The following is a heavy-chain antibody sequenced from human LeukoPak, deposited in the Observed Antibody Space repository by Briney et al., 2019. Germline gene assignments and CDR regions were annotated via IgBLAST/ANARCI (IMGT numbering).Heavy chain of an antibody. CDR1: GYTFIGYY. D-gene: IGHD5-24*01. CDR3: AREGVIGDGYNFFDY. CDR2: INPHSGGT. Sequence: VSVQVSCKASGYTFIGYYMHWVRQAPGQGLEWMGWINPHSGGTNSEQNFQGRVTMSRDTSISTVYMELSRLRSDDTALYYCAREGVIGDGYNFFDYWGQGTLVTVSS. J-gene: IGHJ4*02. V-gene: IGHV1-2*02.